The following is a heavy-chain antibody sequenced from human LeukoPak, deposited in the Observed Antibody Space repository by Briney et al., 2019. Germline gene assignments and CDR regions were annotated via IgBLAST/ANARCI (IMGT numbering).Heavy chain of an antibody. V-gene: IGHV4-39*07. J-gene: IGHJ4*02. CDR1: GGSISRSSDY. CDR3: ARGGYSGKDYNN. Sequence: SETLSLTCTVSGGSISRSSDYWGWIRQPPGKGLEWIGSIYYSGTTYYNPSLKSRVTISVDTSKNQFSLKVSSVTAADTAVYYCARGGYSGKDYNNWGQGTLVTVSS. CDR2: IYYSGTT. D-gene: IGHD5-12*01.